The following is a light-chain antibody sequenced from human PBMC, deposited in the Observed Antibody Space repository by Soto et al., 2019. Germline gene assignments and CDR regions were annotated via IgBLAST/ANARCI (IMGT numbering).Light chain of an antibody. Sequence: DIQITQSPSSLSASVGDRVTITCRASQSISSYLNWYQQNPGRAPKLLIYAASSLQSGVPSRFSGSGSGTDFTLTISSLQPEDFATYFCQQSYSSPGTFGQGTKVEI. J-gene: IGKJ1*01. V-gene: IGKV1-39*01. CDR1: QSISSY. CDR2: AAS. CDR3: QQSYSSPGT.